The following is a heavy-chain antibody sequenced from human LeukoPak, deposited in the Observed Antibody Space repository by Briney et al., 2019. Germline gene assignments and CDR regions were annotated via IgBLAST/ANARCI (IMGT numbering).Heavy chain of an antibody. Sequence: GGSLRLSCAASGFIFSSYSMNWVRQAPGKGLEWVSYISSSSSTIYYADSVKGRFAISRDNVKNSLYLQMNSLRAEDTAVYYCATSFGPVIAAAGTGADWGQGTLVTVSS. CDR1: GFIFSSYS. D-gene: IGHD6-13*01. J-gene: IGHJ4*02. V-gene: IGHV3-48*01. CDR2: ISSSSSTI. CDR3: ATSFGPVIAAAGTGAD.